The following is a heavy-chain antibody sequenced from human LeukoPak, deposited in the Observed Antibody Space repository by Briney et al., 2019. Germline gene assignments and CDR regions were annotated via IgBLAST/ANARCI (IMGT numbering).Heavy chain of an antibody. J-gene: IGHJ4*02. Sequence: GGSLRFSCAASGFTFSSYAMSWVRQAPGKGLEWVSAISGSGGSTYYADSVKGRFTISRDNSKNTLYLQMNSLRAEDTAVYYCAKGLYSSGWYYWGQGTLVTVSS. D-gene: IGHD6-19*01. V-gene: IGHV3-23*01. CDR1: GFTFSSYA. CDR2: ISGSGGST. CDR3: AKGLYSSGWYY.